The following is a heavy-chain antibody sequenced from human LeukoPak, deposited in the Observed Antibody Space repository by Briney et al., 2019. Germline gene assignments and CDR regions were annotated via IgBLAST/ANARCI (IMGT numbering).Heavy chain of an antibody. Sequence: GGSLRLSCAASGFTFGSYAMSWVRQAPGQGLEWVSTISGSGDNTFYADSVKGRFTISRDKSRNTLYLQMNSLRAEDTAVYFCAKATSGWYYYYHMDVWGQGTTVTVSS. CDR1: GFTFGSYA. D-gene: IGHD6-19*01. V-gene: IGHV3-23*01. CDR2: ISGSGDNT. J-gene: IGHJ6*02. CDR3: AKATSGWYYYYHMDV.